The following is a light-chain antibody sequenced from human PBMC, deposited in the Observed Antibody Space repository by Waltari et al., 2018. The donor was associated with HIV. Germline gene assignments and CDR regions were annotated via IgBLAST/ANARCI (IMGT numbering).Light chain of an antibody. J-gene: IGKJ1*01. Sequence: DIQMTQSPSSLSASVGDRVTITCRASQSISSYLNWYQHKLGKAPKLLIYAASSLQSGVPSRFSGSGSGTDFILTISSLQPEDFGVYYCQETYTTPWTFGQGT. CDR3: QETYTTPWT. V-gene: IGKV1-39*01. CDR2: AAS. CDR1: QSISSY.